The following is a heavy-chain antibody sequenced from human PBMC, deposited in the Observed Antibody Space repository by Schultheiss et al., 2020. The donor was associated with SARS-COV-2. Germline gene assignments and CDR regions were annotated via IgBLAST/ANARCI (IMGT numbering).Heavy chain of an antibody. J-gene: IGHJ4*02. D-gene: IGHD3-22*01. V-gene: IGHV3-30*18. CDR3: AKETYYYDSSGYFPLDY. Sequence: GGSLRLSCAASGFTFSSYGMHWVRQAPGKGLEWVAVISYDGSNKYYADSVKGRFTISRDNSKNTLYLQMNSLRAEDTAVYYCAKETYYYDSSGYFPLDYWGQGTLVTVSS. CDR1: GFTFSSYG. CDR2: ISYDGSNK.